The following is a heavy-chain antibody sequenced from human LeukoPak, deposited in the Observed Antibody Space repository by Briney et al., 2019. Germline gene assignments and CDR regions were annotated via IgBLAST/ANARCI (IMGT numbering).Heavy chain of an antibody. V-gene: IGHV3-23*01. CDR1: GFTFSNYA. CDR3: ARDPIGDYPTAWFDP. Sequence: QAGGSLRLSCAASGFTFSNYAMSWVRQTPGKGLEWVSGISGSGDSTYYADSVKGRFTISRDNSKNTLYLQMNSLRADDTAVYFCARDPIGDYPTAWFDPWGQGTLVTVSS. CDR2: ISGSGDST. J-gene: IGHJ5*02. D-gene: IGHD4-17*01.